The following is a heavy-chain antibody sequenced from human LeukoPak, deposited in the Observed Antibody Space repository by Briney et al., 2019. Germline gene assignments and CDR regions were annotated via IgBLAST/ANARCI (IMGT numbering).Heavy chain of an antibody. CDR3: ARTDYGSGSDIDY. Sequence: GGSLRLSCAASGFTFSSYWMSWVRQAPWKGLEGVANIKQDGSEKYYVDSVKGRFTISRDNAKNSLYLQMNSLRAEDTAVYYCARTDYGSGSDIDYWGQGTLVTVSS. CDR2: IKQDGSEK. D-gene: IGHD3-10*01. J-gene: IGHJ4*02. V-gene: IGHV3-7*01. CDR1: GFTFSSYW.